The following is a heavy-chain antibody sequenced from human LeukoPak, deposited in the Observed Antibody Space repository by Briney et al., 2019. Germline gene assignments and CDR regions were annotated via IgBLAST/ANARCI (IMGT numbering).Heavy chain of an antibody. V-gene: IGHV3-53*01. D-gene: IGHD5-12*01. Sequence: GGSLRLSCAASGFTVSSNYMYWVRQAPGKGLEWVSVIYSGGTPYYADSVKGRFTISRDNSKNTLYLQMNSLRAEDTAAYYCAKAVGYSGYQSFDYWGQGTLVTVSS. CDR1: GFTVSSNY. J-gene: IGHJ4*02. CDR2: IYSGGTP. CDR3: AKAVGYSGYQSFDY.